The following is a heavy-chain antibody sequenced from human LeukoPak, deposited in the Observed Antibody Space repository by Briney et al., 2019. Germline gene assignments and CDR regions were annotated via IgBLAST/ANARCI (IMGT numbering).Heavy chain of an antibody. CDR3: ARQPPLHYYDSSGYPG. V-gene: IGHV4-34*01. D-gene: IGHD3-22*01. J-gene: IGHJ4*02. CDR1: GGSFSGYY. Sequence: SETLSLTCGVYGGSFSGYYWNWIRQSPGKGLEWVGEINHSGSTNYNPSLKSRVTISVDTSKNQFSLKLSSVTAADTAVYYCARQPPLHYYDSSGYPGWGQGTLVTVSS. CDR2: INHSGST.